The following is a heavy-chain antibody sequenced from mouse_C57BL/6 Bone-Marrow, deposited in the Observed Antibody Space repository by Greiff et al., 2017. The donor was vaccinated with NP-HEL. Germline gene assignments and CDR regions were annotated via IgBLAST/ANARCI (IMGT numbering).Heavy chain of an antibody. Sequence: QVQLQQPGAELVRPGSSVTLSCKASGYTFTSYWMHWVKQRPIQGLEWIGHIDPSDSETHYTQKFKDKATLTVDKSSSTAYMQRSSLTSEDSAVYYGTRSGPIYYYGSSFYVDDWGQGTTLTVSS. V-gene: IGHV1-52*01. J-gene: IGHJ2*01. CDR3: TRSGPIYYYGSSFYVDD. CDR2: IDPSDSET. D-gene: IGHD1-1*01. CDR1: GYTFTSYW.